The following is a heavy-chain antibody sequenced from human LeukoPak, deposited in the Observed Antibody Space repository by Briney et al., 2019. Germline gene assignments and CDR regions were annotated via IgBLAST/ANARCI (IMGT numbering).Heavy chain of an antibody. CDR2: IRGSGGST. J-gene: IGHJ3*02. CDR3: AGSTTLDAAFDI. V-gene: IGHV3-23*01. D-gene: IGHD1-26*01. CDR1: GFTFSSYA. Sequence: GGSVILPCAASGFTFSSYAMSGVRQAPGKGLEWVSSIRGSGGSTYYADSVRGRFTVSRDNYRNTLALQMNSLRAEDKAVYYCAGSTTLDAAFDIWAKGPGHSVSS.